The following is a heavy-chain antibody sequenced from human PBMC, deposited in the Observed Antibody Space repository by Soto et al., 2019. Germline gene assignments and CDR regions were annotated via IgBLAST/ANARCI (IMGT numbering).Heavy chain of an antibody. Sequence: GGSLRLSCAASGFTFSSYALSWVRQAPGKGLEWVSAISGSGGSTYYADSVKGRFTISRDNSKNTLYLQMNSLRAEDTAVYYCASRGYCSSTSCYGGMDVWGQGTTVTVSS. CDR3: ASRGYCSSTSCYGGMDV. CDR2: ISGSGGST. J-gene: IGHJ6*02. D-gene: IGHD2-2*03. CDR1: GFTFSSYA. V-gene: IGHV3-23*01.